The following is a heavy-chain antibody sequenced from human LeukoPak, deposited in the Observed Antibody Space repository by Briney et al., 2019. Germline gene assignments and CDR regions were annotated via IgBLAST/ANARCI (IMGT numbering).Heavy chain of an antibody. V-gene: IGHV4-4*02. J-gene: IGHJ4*02. CDR3: ASFPIVVVPAAMGGAGY. D-gene: IGHD2-2*01. CDR2: IYHSGST. Sequence: SETLSLTCAVSGGSISSSNWWSWVRQPPGKGLEWIGEIYHSGSTNYNPSLKSRVTISVDKSKNQFSLKLSSVTAADTAVYYCASFPIVVVPAAMGGAGYCGQGTLVTVSS. CDR1: GGSISSSNW.